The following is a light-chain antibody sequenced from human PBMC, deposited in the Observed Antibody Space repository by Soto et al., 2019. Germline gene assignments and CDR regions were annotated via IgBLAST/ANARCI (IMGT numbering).Light chain of an antibody. CDR3: QHYITWPWT. V-gene: IGKV3-15*01. CDR1: HSVSSI. Sequence: ELVMTQSPATLSVSPGERATLSCRASHSVSSILAWYQQKPGQAPRLLISGASTRAAGIPARFSGSGSGTEFTLTISSLQSEDVAVYYCQHYITWPWTFGQGTKVDIK. CDR2: GAS. J-gene: IGKJ1*01.